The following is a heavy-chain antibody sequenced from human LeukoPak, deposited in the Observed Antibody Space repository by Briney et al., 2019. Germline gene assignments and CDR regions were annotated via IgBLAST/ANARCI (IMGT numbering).Heavy chain of an antibody. J-gene: IGHJ4*02. CDR3: ARETPMTTVTGAFDY. CDR2: IYTSGST. Sequence: SETLSLTCTVSGGSISSYYWSWIRQPAGKGLEWIGRIYTSGSTNYNPSLKSRVTMSVDTSKNQFSLKLSSVTAADTAVYYCARETPMTTVTGAFDYWGQGTLVTVSS. D-gene: IGHD4-17*01. CDR1: GGSISSYY. V-gene: IGHV4-4*07.